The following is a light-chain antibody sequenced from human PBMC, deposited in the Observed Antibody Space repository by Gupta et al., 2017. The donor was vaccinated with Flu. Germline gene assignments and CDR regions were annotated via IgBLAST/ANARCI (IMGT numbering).Light chain of an antibody. CDR1: SSNIENND. Sequence: SSSNIENNDVSGYQQLPGTAPKLLIYKNKKRPPWIPDRCSFSRSDTSTTLGITVLLTGDEADDYCGTWDSSRSGWVFGGGTTLTVL. J-gene: IGLJ3*02. V-gene: IGLV1-51*02. CDR3: GTWDSSRSGWV. CDR2: KNK.